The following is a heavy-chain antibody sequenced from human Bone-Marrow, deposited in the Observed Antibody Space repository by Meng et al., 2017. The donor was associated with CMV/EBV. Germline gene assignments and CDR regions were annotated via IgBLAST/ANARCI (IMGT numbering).Heavy chain of an antibody. CDR3: ARDRDRSSSQRFDY. CDR2: ISSSGSTI. D-gene: IGHD6-6*01. CDR1: GFTFSDYY. Sequence: GGSLRLSCAASGFTFSDYYMSWIRQAPGKGLEWVSYISSSGSTIYYADSVKGRFTISRDNAENSLYLQMNSLRAEDTAVYYCARDRDRSSSQRFDYWGQGTLVTVSS. V-gene: IGHV3-11*04. J-gene: IGHJ4*02.